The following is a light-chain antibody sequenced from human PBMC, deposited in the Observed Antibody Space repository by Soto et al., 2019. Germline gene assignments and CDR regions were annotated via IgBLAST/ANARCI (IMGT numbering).Light chain of an antibody. CDR1: QSLLHSNGYNY. CDR2: LGS. V-gene: IGKV2-28*01. CDR3: MQALQSPIT. J-gene: IGKJ5*01. Sequence: DIVMTQSPLSLPVTPGEPASISCRSSQSLLHSNGYNYLDWYLQKPGQSPQLLIYLGSNRASGVPDRFSGIGSGTDFTLKISRVEAEDVGVYYCMQALQSPITFGQGTRLEIK.